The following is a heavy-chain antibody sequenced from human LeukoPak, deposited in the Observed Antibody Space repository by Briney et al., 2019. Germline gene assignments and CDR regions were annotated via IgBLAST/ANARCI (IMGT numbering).Heavy chain of an antibody. Sequence: ASVKASCKASGYTFSTDGISWVRQAPGQGLEWMGWISVYNGNTYYAQKFQGRVTMTTDTSTSTAYMELRGLRPDDTALYYCAKDEWELPYYSPAWGQGSQVTDS. CDR2: ISVYNGNT. V-gene: IGHV1-18*01. D-gene: IGHD1-26*01. CDR1: GYTFSTDG. CDR3: AKDEWELPYYSPA. J-gene: IGHJ5*02.